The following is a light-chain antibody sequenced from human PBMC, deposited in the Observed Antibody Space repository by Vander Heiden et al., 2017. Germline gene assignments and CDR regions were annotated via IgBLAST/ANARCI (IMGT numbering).Light chain of an antibody. CDR3: QAWDSSTVV. CDR2: QGS. Sequence: SYELTQPPSLSASPRQTVSNTCSRAKLRDKYASWYQQKPGQSPVLFIFQGSNRPSGIPERFSGSISGNTATLTISRTQAMDEANYYCQAWDSSTVVFGGGTKLTV. CDR1: KLRDKY. V-gene: IGLV3-1*01. J-gene: IGLJ2*01.